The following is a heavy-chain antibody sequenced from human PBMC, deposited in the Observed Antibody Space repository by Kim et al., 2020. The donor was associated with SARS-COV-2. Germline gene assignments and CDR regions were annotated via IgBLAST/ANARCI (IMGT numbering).Heavy chain of an antibody. J-gene: IGHJ4*02. V-gene: IGHV3-74*01. CDR1: GFTFSDYW. Sequence: GGSLRLSCAASGFTFSDYWMHWVRQAPGKGPVWVSRISPDGSSTHYADSVKGRFTISRDNAKNTLFLQMNSLRAEDTAVYYCARDLRSLSPMIERCFDCWGQGTLVTVSS. CDR3: ARDLRSLSPMIERCFDC. CDR2: ISPDGSST. D-gene: IGHD3-22*01.